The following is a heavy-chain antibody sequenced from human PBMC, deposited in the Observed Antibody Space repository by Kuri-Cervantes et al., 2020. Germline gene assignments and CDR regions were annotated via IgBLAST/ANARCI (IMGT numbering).Heavy chain of an antibody. V-gene: IGHV3-23*01. D-gene: IGHD1-26*01. CDR1: GFTFSSYA. Sequence: GESLKISCAASGFTFSSYAMSWVRQAPGRGLEWVSAISGSGGSTYYADSVKGRFTISRDNSKNTLYLQMNSLRAEDTAVYYCAKIWGSYGLSCAFDIWGQGTVVTVSS. CDR2: ISGSGGST. J-gene: IGHJ3*02. CDR3: AKIWGSYGLSCAFDI.